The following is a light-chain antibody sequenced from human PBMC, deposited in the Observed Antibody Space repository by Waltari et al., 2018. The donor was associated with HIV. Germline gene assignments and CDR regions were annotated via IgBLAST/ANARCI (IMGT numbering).Light chain of an antibody. CDR2: DNN. Sequence: QSVLTQPPSVSAAPGQKVTISCSGSGSNMGNNYVSWYQQVPGTAPKVLIYDNNKRPSGILDRLSGSKSGTSATLGITGLQTGDEADYYCGTWDSSLSAVVFGGGTKLTVL. CDR3: GTWDSSLSAVV. CDR1: GSNMGNNY. J-gene: IGLJ2*01. V-gene: IGLV1-51*01.